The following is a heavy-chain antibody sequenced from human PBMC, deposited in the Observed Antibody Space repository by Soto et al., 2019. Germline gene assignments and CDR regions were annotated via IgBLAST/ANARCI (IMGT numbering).Heavy chain of an antibody. J-gene: IGHJ4*02. CDR1: GGSISSGSYY. V-gene: IGHV4-39*01. CDR2: IYYSGNA. D-gene: IGHD6-13*01. CDR3: ARHKDTSSRYLLPDF. Sequence: QLQLQESGPGLVKPSETLSLTCTVSGGSISSGSYYWGWVRQPPGKWLEWIGSIYYSGNAYYNPSLKSRGAVSVYTSKNQFSLKVTSVTATDTAVYYCARHKDTSSRYLLPDFWGQGTLVTVSS.